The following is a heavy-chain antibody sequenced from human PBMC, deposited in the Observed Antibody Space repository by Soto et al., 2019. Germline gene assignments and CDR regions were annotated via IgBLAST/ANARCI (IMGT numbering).Heavy chain of an antibody. Sequence: QVQLVQSGAEVKKPGASVKVSCKASGYTFTSYDINWVRQATGQGLEWMGRMNPNNGNTAYAQKFQGRVTMTRTTSISTAYMELRSLRSEDTAVYYCARGADNWNDGYWFDPWGQGTLVTVSS. CDR1: GYTFTSYD. V-gene: IGHV1-8*01. J-gene: IGHJ5*02. CDR2: MNPNNGNT. CDR3: ARGADNWNDGYWFDP. D-gene: IGHD1-1*01.